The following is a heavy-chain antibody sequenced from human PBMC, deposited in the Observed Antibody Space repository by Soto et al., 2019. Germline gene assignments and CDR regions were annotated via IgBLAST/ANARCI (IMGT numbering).Heavy chain of an antibody. J-gene: IGHJ4*02. CDR3: AKEMITFGGVIPKFDY. Sequence: VQLLESGGGLVQPGGSLRLSCAASGFTFSSYAMSWVRQAPGKGLEWVSAISGSGGSTYYADSVKGRFTISRDNSKNTLYLQMNSLRAEDTAVYYCAKEMITFGGVIPKFDYWGQGTLVTVSS. V-gene: IGHV3-23*01. CDR2: ISGSGGST. CDR1: GFTFSSYA. D-gene: IGHD3-16*02.